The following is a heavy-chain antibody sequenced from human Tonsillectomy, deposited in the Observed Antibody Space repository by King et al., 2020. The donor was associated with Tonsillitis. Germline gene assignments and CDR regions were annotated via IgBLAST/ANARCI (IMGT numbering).Heavy chain of an antibody. CDR2: ISYDGSNK. D-gene: IGHD2-2*01. V-gene: IGHV3-30*04. CDR3: ARELPLGSTSCPTFDY. J-gene: IGHJ4*02. Sequence: VQLVESGGGVVQPGRSLRLSCAASGFTFSSYAMHWVRQAPGKVLEWVAVISYDGSNKYYADSVKGRFTISRDNSKNTLYLQMNSLRAEDTAVYYCARELPLGSTSCPTFDYWGQGTLVTVSS. CDR1: GFTFSSYA.